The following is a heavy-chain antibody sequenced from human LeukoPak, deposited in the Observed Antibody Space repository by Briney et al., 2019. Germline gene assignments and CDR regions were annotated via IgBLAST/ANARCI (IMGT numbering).Heavy chain of an antibody. Sequence: KSSETLSLTCTVSGGSFSNYYWSWIRQPAGKGLEWIGRIYTSGSTNYNPSVKSRVTMSVDTSNNQFSLKLTSVTAADTAVYYCAGQPPQYYGMDVWGQGTTVTVSS. V-gene: IGHV4-4*07. J-gene: IGHJ6*02. CDR2: IYTSGST. CDR3: AGQPPQYYGMDV. CDR1: GGSFSNYY. D-gene: IGHD1-14*01.